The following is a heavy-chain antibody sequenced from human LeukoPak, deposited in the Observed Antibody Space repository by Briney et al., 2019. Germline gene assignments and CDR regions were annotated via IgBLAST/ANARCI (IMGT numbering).Heavy chain of an antibody. CDR3: ARESRSRIQLWFPY. D-gene: IGHD5-18*01. J-gene: IGHJ4*02. Sequence: SETLSLTCTVSGGSISNYYWSWIRQPAGKGLEWIGRIYTSGSTNYNPSLKSRVTMSVDTSKNQFSLKLSSVTAADTAVYYCARESRSRIQLWFPYWGQGTLVTVSS. CDR2: IYTSGST. V-gene: IGHV4-4*07. CDR1: GGSISNYY.